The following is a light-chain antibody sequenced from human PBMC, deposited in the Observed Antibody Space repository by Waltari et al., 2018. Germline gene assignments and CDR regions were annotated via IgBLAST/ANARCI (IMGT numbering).Light chain of an antibody. Sequence: EVVMTQSPATLSVSPGERVTLSCRASQSVGYNLAWFQQQPGQAPRLLIYCASTRATDIPDSFSGSGSGTAFTLTISSLQSEDFANYYCQQYNNWQITFGQGTRLDLK. J-gene: IGKJ5*01. V-gene: IGKV3-15*01. CDR1: QSVGYN. CDR3: QQYNNWQIT. CDR2: CAS.